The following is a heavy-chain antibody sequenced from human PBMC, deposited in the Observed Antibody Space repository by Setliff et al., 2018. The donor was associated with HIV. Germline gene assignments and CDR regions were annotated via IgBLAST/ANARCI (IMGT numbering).Heavy chain of an antibody. V-gene: IGHV4-39*07. CDR2: FYYSGTT. CDR1: GGSISSGTYY. CDR3: ATTAAAGVRGNAFDI. J-gene: IGHJ3*02. Sequence: SETLSLTCTVSGGSISSGTYYWGWIRQPPGKGLEWIGSFYYSGTTYYKPSLKSRVTISVDTPKNQFSLKLSSVTAADTAVYYCATTAAAGVRGNAFDIWGQGTMVTVSS. D-gene: IGHD6-13*01.